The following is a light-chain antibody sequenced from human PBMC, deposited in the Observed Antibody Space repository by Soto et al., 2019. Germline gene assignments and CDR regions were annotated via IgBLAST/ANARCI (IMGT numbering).Light chain of an antibody. CDR2: QDS. CDR1: KLGDKY. V-gene: IGLV3-1*01. CDR3: QAWDSSNLVV. J-gene: IGLJ2*01. Sequence: SYELTQPPSVSVSPGQTASITCSGDKLGDKYACWYQQKPGQSPVLVIYQDSKRPSGIPERFSGSNSGNTATLTISGTQAMDEDDYYCQAWDSSNLVVFGGGTKLTVL.